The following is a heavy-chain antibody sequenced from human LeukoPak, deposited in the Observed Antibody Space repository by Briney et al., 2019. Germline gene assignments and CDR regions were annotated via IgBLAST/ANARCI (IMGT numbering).Heavy chain of an antibody. CDR2: INPNSGGT. CDR1: GYTFTGYY. J-gene: IGHJ4*02. D-gene: IGHD5-24*01. CDR3: ARATGGNRDGYNYEDY. Sequence: ASVKVSCKASGYTFTGYYMHWVRQAPGQGLEWMGWINPNSGGTNYAQKFQGRVTMTRDTSISTAYMELSRLRSDDTAVYYCARATGGNRDGYNYEDYWGQGTLVTVSS. V-gene: IGHV1-2*02.